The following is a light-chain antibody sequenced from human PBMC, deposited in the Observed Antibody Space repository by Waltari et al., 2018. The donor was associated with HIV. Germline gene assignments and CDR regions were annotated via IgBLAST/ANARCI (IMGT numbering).Light chain of an antibody. Sequence: DIQMTQSPSPLSASVGDRVTIPRRASQPVGEYLHWYQVRPGTAPKLLVFGASTLQSAVSSRFSASGSATEFTLTIKSLQREDFATYFCQQTYRAPFTFGGGTRVEIK. J-gene: IGKJ4*01. CDR1: QPVGEY. V-gene: IGKV1-39*01. CDR2: GAS. CDR3: QQTYRAPFT.